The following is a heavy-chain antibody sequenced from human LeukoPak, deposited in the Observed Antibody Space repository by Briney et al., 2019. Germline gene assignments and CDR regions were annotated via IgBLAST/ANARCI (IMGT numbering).Heavy chain of an antibody. Sequence: KPSETLSLTCTVSGGSISSYYWSWIRQPAGKGLEWIGRIYTSGSTNYNPSLKSRVTMSVDTSKNQFSLKLSSVTAADTAVYYCARGSIAARQVWFDPWGQGTLVTVSS. J-gene: IGHJ5*02. D-gene: IGHD6-6*01. CDR3: ARGSIAARQVWFDP. CDR2: IYTSGST. V-gene: IGHV4-4*07. CDR1: GGSISSYY.